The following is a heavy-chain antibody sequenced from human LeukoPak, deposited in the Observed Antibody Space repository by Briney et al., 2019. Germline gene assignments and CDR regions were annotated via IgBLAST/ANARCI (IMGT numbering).Heavy chain of an antibody. V-gene: IGHV4-34*01. D-gene: IGHD5-12*01. CDR1: GGSFSVYY. Sequence: PSETLSLTCAVYGGSFSVYYWSWIRQPPGKGLEWIGEINHSGSTNYNPSLKSRVTISVDTSKNQFSLKLSSVTAADTAVYYCARGGYSDFGYWGQGTLVTVSS. J-gene: IGHJ4*02. CDR2: INHSGST. CDR3: ARGGYSDFGY.